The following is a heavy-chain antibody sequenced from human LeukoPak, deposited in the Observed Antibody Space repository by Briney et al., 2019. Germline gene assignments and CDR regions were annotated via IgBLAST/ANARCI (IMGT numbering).Heavy chain of an antibody. V-gene: IGHV3-30*18. Sequence: GGSLRLSCAASGFTFSSYGMHWVRQAPGKGLEWVAVISYDGSNKYYADSVKGRFTISRDNSKNTLYLQMNSLRAEDTAVYYCAKVPSFSQYCSGGSCFSYFDYWGQGTLVTVSS. CDR2: ISYDGSNK. CDR1: GFTFSSYG. CDR3: AKVPSFSQYCSGGSCFSYFDY. D-gene: IGHD2-15*01. J-gene: IGHJ4*02.